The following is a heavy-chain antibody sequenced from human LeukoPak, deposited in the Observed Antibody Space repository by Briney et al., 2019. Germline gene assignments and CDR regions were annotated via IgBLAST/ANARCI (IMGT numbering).Heavy chain of an antibody. CDR1: GFTFSSYW. D-gene: IGHD3-10*01. CDR3: ARDRSLYGSGSDFDY. J-gene: IGHJ4*02. CDR2: IKQDGSEK. Sequence: GGSLRLSCAASGFTFSSYWMSWVRQAPGKGLEWVANIKQDGSEKYYVDSVKGRFTISRDNAKNSLYLQMNSLRAEDTAVYYCARDRSLYGSGSDFDYWGQGTLVTVSS. V-gene: IGHV3-7*01.